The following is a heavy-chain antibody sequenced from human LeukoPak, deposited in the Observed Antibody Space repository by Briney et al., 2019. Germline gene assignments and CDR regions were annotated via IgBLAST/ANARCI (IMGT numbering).Heavy chain of an antibody. CDR2: FDPEDGET. CDR1: GYTLTELS. J-gene: IGHJ6*02. V-gene: IGHV1-24*01. D-gene: IGHD3-10*01. CDR3: ATDQRGAGLGFRYGSGSYNGMDV. Sequence: GASVKVSCKVSGYTLTELSMQWVRQTPGKGLEWMGGFDPEDGETVYAQKFQGRVTMTEDTSTDTAYMELSSLRSEDTAVYYCATDQRGAGLGFRYGSGSYNGMDVWGQGTTVTVSS.